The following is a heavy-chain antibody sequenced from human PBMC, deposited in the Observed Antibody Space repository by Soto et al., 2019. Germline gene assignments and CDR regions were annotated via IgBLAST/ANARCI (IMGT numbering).Heavy chain of an antibody. V-gene: IGHV1-69*02. CDR3: SLGSWSAETFDV. Sequence: QVHLVQSGAEVKKPGSSVKVSCKAAGGTFSTYTLIWVRQAPGQGLEWMGRIIPMLTVRNSAQKFQGRVTLTADKSTSTAFMEPTSLRSDDTVVYYCSLGSWSAETFDVWGQGTMVTVSS. CDR2: IIPMLTVR. CDR1: GGTFSTYT. J-gene: IGHJ3*01. D-gene: IGHD2-2*01.